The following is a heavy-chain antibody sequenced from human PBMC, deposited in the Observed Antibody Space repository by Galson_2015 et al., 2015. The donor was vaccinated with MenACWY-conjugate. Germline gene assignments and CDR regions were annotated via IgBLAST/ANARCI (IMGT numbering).Heavy chain of an antibody. J-gene: IGHJ4*02. D-gene: IGHD5-18*01. Sequence: SLRLSCAASRFSFSTYAMSWVRQTPGKGLEWVSTIDGSGDTTYYADSVKGRFTISRDNSKNTLYLQMNSLRAEDTALYYCAKDAKGDVAVVPGAAGHWGQGTLVTASS. V-gene: IGHV3-23*01. CDR2: IDGSGDTT. CDR3: AKDAKGDVAVVPGAAGH. CDR1: RFSFSTYA.